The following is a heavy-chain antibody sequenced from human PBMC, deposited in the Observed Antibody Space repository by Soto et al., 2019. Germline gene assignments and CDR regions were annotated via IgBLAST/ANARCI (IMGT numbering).Heavy chain of an antibody. Sequence: GGSLRLSCAASGFTFSSYSMSWVRQAPGKGLEWVSAISGSGGSTYYADSVKGRFTISRDNSKNTLYLQMNSLRVEDTAMYYCARDPDYYYDHWGQGTLVTVSS. CDR3: ARDPDYYYDH. J-gene: IGHJ4*02. CDR1: GFTFSSYS. D-gene: IGHD3-22*01. CDR2: ISGSGGST. V-gene: IGHV3-23*01.